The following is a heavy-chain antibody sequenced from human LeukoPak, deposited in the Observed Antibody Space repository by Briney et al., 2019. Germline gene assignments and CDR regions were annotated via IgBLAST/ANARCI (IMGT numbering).Heavy chain of an antibody. CDR3: ATDRGYCSGGSCYPIDAFDI. CDR1: GYTFTNYG. J-gene: IGHJ3*02. Sequence: GASVKVSCKASGYTFTNYGISWVRQAPGQGLEWMGWISAYNGHTNYAQKLQVRVTMTTDTSTSTAYMELRSLRSDDTAVYYCATDRGYCSGGSCYPIDAFDIWGQGTMVTVSS. CDR2: ISAYNGHT. V-gene: IGHV1-18*01. D-gene: IGHD2-15*01.